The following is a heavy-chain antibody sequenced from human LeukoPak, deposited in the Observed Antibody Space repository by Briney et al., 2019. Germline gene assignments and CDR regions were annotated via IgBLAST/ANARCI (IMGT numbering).Heavy chain of an antibody. Sequence: PGGSLRLSCAVSGFNFSDHYMDWVRQAPGKGLEWVGRSRNKANSYSTEYAASVKGRFTISRDDSKNSLYLQMGSLRGEDTAVCHCARVTEWSFDDWGQGTLVTVSS. CDR1: GFNFSDHY. CDR2: SRNKANSYST. CDR3: ARVTEWSFDD. J-gene: IGHJ4*02. V-gene: IGHV3-72*01. D-gene: IGHD3-3*01.